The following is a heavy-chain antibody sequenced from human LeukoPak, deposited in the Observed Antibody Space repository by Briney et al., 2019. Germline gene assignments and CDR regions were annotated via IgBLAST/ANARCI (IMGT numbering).Heavy chain of an antibody. CDR1: GGSFSGYY. D-gene: IGHD5-18*01. V-gene: IGHV4-34*01. J-gene: IGHJ5*02. CDR2: INHSGST. CDR3: ARARGGYSSGWFDP. Sequence: SETLSLTCAVYGGSFSGYYWSWIRQPPGKGLEWIGEINHSGSTNYNPSLKSRVTISVDTSKNQFSLKLSSVTAADTAVYYCARARGGYSSGWFDPWGQGTLVTVSP.